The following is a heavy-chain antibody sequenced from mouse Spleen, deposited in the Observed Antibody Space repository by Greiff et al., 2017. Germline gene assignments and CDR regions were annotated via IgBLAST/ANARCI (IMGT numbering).Heavy chain of an antibody. CDR1: GFSLTSYG. V-gene: IGHV2-2*01. J-gene: IGHJ1*01. CDR3: ASNYGSSYDWYFDV. D-gene: IGHD1-1*01. Sequence: QVQLKESGPGLVQPSQSLSITCTVSGFSLTSYGVHWVRQSPGKGLEWLGVIWSGGSTDYNAAFISRLIISKDNSKSQVFFKMNSLQADDTAIYYCASNYGSSYDWYFDVWGAGTTVTVSS. CDR2: IWSGGST.